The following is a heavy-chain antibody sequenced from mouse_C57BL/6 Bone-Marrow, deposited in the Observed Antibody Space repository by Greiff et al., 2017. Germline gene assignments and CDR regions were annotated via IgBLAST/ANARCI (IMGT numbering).Heavy chain of an antibody. CDR2: IYPGDGDT. Sequence: VNVVESGAELVKPGASVKISCKASGYAFSSYWMNWVKQRPGKGLEWIGQIYPGDGDTNYNGKFKGKATLTADKSSSTAYMQLSSLTSEDSAVYFCARNFYDRSSLYYFDYWGQGTTLTVSS. CDR3: ARNFYDRSSLYYFDY. V-gene: IGHV1-80*01. CDR1: GYAFSSYW. D-gene: IGHD2-3*01. J-gene: IGHJ2*01.